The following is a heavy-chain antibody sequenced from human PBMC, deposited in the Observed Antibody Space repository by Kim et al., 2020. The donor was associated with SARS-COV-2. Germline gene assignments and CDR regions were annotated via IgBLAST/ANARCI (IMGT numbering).Heavy chain of an antibody. CDR3: ARGSMIVVVAWIGDYFDY. CDR2: IYYSGST. CDR1: GGSISSSSYY. Sequence: SETLSLTCTVSGGSISSSSYYWGWIRQPTGKGLEWIGSIYYSGSTYYNPSLKSRVTISVDTSKNQFSLKLSSVTAADTAVYYCARGSMIVVVAWIGDYFDYWGQGTLVTVSS. J-gene: IGHJ4*02. V-gene: IGHV4-39*07. D-gene: IGHD3-22*01.